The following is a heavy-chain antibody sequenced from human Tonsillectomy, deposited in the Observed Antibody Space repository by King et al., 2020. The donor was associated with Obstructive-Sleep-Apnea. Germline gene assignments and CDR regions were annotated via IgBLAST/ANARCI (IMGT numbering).Heavy chain of an antibody. CDR3: ARAYLPYYYGPTIWFDP. CDR2: INHSGST. CDR1: GGSFSGYY. V-gene: IGHV4-34*01. D-gene: IGHD3-10*01. J-gene: IGHJ5*02. Sequence: VQLQQWGAGLLKPSETLSLTCAVYGGSFSGYYWSWIRPPPGKGLEWIGEINHSGSTNYNPSLKSRVTISVDTSKNQFSLKLSSVTAADTAVYYCARAYLPYYYGPTIWFDPWGQGTLVTVSS.